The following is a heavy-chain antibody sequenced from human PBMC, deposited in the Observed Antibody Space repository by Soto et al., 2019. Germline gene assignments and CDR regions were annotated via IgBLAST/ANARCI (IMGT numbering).Heavy chain of an antibody. CDR2: IIPIFGTA. V-gene: IGHV1-69*12. Sequence: QVQLVQSGAEVKKPGSSVKVSCKASGGTFSSYAISWVRQAPGQGLEWMGGIIPIFGTANYAQKFQGRVTITADESTSTAYRELSSLRSEDTAVYYCARVDIVATKVRDRVRYNWFDPWGQGTLVTVSS. CDR3: ARVDIVATKVRDRVRYNWFDP. J-gene: IGHJ5*02. CDR1: GGTFSSYA. D-gene: IGHD5-12*01.